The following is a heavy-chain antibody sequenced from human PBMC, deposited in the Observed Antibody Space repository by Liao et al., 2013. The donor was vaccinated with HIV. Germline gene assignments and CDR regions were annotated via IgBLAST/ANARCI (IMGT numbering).Heavy chain of an antibody. D-gene: IGHD3-3*01. J-gene: IGHJ4*02. V-gene: IGHV4-34*02. CDR3: ARGRPLRYFDW. CDR1: GGSFSDDS. CDR2: INHSGTT. Sequence: QVQLQQWGAGLLKPSETLSLTCAVYGGSFSDDSWSWIRQPPAKGLEWIGEINHSGTTNYNPSLKSRVTISMDTSKNHFSLSVNSVAAADTAVYYCARGRPLRYFDWWGQGTLVTVSS.